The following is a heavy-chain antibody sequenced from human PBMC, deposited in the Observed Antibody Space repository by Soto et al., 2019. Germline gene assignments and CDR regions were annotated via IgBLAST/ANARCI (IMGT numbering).Heavy chain of an antibody. CDR3: AREAGSMVRGVSTFDI. V-gene: IGHV1-69*01. CDR1: GGTFSSYA. CDR2: IIPIFGTA. J-gene: IGHJ3*02. D-gene: IGHD3-10*01. Sequence: QVQLVQTGAEVKKPGSSVKVSCKASGGTFSSYAISWVRQAPGQGLEWVGGIIPIFGTANYAQKFQGRVTITADESTSTAYMELSCLRSEDTAVYYCAREAGSMVRGVSTFDIWGQGTMVTVSS.